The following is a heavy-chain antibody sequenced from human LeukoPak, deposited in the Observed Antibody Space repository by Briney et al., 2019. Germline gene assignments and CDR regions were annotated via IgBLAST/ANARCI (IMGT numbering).Heavy chain of an antibody. CDR2: IIPIFGTA. Sequence: PGASVKVSCKASGGTFSSYAISWVRQAPGQGLEWMGGIIPIFGTANYAQKFQGRVTITTDESTSTAYMELSNLRSEDTAVYYCARDATDYDFWSGYYTHGAFDIWGQGTMVTVSS. CDR3: ARDATDYDFWSGYYTHGAFDI. J-gene: IGHJ3*02. V-gene: IGHV1-69*05. D-gene: IGHD3-3*01. CDR1: GGTFSSYA.